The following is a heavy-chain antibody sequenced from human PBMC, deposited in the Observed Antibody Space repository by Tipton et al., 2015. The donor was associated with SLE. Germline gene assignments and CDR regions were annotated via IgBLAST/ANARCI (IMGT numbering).Heavy chain of an antibody. CDR2: IKQDGSEK. D-gene: IGHD2-8*01. CDR3: ARDKNGAFDI. Sequence: SLRLSCAASGFTFSSYGMHWVRQAPGKGLEWVANIKQDGSEKYYVDSVKGRFTISRDNAKNSLYLQMNSLRAEDTAVYYCARDKNGAFDIWGQGTMVTVSS. CDR1: GFTFSSYG. V-gene: IGHV3-7*03. J-gene: IGHJ3*02.